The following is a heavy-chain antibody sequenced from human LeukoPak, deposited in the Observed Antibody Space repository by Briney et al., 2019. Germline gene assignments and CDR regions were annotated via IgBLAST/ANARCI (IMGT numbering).Heavy chain of an antibody. V-gene: IGHV4-39*07. J-gene: IGHJ4*02. Sequence: PSQTLSLTCTVSGGSISSSSYYWGWIRQPPGKGLEWIGSIYHSGSTYYNPSLKSRVTISVDTSKNQFSLKLSSVIAADTAVYYCAREGYYGSGSYYPGAGDYWGQGTLVTVSS. D-gene: IGHD3-10*01. CDR1: GGSISSSSYY. CDR2: IYHSGST. CDR3: AREGYYGSGSYYPGAGDY.